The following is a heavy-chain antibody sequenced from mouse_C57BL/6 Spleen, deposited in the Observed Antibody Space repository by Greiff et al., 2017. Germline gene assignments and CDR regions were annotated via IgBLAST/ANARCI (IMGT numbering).Heavy chain of an antibody. J-gene: IGHJ1*03. CDR3: ARGEYPEGYLDD. CDR1: GYTFTGYW. Sequence: VQLQQSGAELMKPGASVKLSCKATGYTFTGYWIEWVKQRPGHGLEWIGEILPGGGSTNYNEKFKGKATFTADTSSNTAYMQLSSLTAEDSAIYYCARGEYPEGYLDDWGKGTSVTVSS. V-gene: IGHV1-9*01. D-gene: IGHD5-1*01. CDR2: ILPGGGST.